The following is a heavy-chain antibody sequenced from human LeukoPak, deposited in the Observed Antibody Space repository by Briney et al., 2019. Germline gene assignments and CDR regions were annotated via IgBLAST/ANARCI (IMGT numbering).Heavy chain of an antibody. CDR2: ISGSDNTI. CDR3: ARLYTIGDPFDY. V-gene: IGHV3-11*01. J-gene: IGHJ4*02. CDR1: GFTFSDYY. Sequence: PGGSLRLSCAASGFTFSDYYMSWIRRAPGKGLEWLSYISGSDNTIYYADSVKGRFTISRDNAKNSLYLQMSSLRAEDTAVYYCARLYTIGDPFDYWGQGTLVTVSS. D-gene: IGHD3-10*01.